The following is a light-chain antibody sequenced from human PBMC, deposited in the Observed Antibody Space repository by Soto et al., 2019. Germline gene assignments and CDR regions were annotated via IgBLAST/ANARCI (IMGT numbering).Light chain of an antibody. Sequence: QSVLTQPASVSGSPGQSITISCTGTSSDVGGYNYVSWYQQHPGKAPKLMIYEVSNRPSGISNRFSGFKSGNTASLTISGLQREDEADYYCSSYTGSNSLKFGGGTKLTVL. V-gene: IGLV2-14*01. CDR1: SSDVGGYNY. CDR2: EVS. CDR3: SSYTGSNSLK. J-gene: IGLJ2*01.